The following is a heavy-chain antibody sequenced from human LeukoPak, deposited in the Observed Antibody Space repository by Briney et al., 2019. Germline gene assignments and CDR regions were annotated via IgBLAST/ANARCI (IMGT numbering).Heavy chain of an antibody. CDR2: IIPIFSTA. D-gene: IGHD3-3*01. J-gene: IGHJ3*02. Sequence: GSSVKVSCKASGGTFDSYAISWVRQAPGQGLEWMGGIIPIFSTANYAQKFQGRVTITADESTSPVYMELSSLRSEDSAVYYCATSPYYDFWSGHNGAFDISGQGTMVIVSS. CDR3: ATSPYYDFWSGHNGAFDI. V-gene: IGHV1-69*01. CDR1: GGTFDSYA.